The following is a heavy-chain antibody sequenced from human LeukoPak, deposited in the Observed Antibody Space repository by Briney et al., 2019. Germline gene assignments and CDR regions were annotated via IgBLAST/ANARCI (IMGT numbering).Heavy chain of an antibody. CDR3: ARRFGY. Sequence: GGSLRLSCAASGLTFSSYEMNWVRQAPGKGLEWLSYISGSGSTVYYTDSVKGRFTVSRDNAKNSLYLQMNSLRAEDTAVYYCARRFGYWGQGTLVTVSS. D-gene: IGHD3-10*01. J-gene: IGHJ4*02. CDR1: GLTFSSYE. V-gene: IGHV3-48*03. CDR2: ISGSGSTV.